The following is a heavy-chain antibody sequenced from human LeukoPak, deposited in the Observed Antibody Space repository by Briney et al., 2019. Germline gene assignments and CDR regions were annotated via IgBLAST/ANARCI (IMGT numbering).Heavy chain of an antibody. J-gene: IGHJ5*02. CDR1: GFTFSSNW. D-gene: IGHD5-18*01. Sequence: GGSLRLSCAASGFTFSSNWMHWVRQAPARGLVWLSRINGDGSSTSYADSVNGRFTISRDNARTKLYLQLNSLRAEDTAVYYCARDHSPGWFGPWGQGTLVTVSS. CDR2: INGDGSST. V-gene: IGHV3-74*01. CDR3: ARDHSPGWFGP.